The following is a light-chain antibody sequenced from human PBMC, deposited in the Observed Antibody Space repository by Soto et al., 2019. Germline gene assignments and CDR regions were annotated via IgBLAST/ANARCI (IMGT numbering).Light chain of an antibody. V-gene: IGKV1-39*01. Sequence: DIQMTQSPSSLSASIGDRVTITCRASLSIGRYLNWYQQKPGKAPKLLIFAASSLQSGVTSRFSGSGSGTEFTLTIRSLQPEDFATYYCQQSYSTPTTFGQGTKVEIK. CDR2: AAS. CDR3: QQSYSTPTT. J-gene: IGKJ1*01. CDR1: LSIGRY.